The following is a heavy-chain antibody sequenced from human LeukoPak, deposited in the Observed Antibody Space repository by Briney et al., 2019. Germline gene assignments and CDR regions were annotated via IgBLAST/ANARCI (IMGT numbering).Heavy chain of an antibody. V-gene: IGHV1-2*02. CDR3: VRDDGALATTKAFDF. CDR1: GYTFTAYY. CDR2: INPNEGDT. Sequence: ASVKVSCMASGYTFTAYYIHWLRQAPGQGLEWMGWINPNEGDTNYAQKFQGRVTMTRDTSISAAYMELSRLRSDDTAVYYCVRDDGALATTKAFDFWGRGAMVTVSS. D-gene: IGHD3-10*01. J-gene: IGHJ3*01.